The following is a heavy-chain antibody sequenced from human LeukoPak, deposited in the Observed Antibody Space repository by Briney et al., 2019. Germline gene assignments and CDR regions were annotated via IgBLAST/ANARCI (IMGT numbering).Heavy chain of an antibody. D-gene: IGHD3-22*01. V-gene: IGHV1-69*05. CDR1: GGTFANYD. CDR3: ARDRDSSVGGTFDV. Sequence: SVKVSCRASGGTFANYDINWVRQAPGQGLAWMGGIIPMYGTTHYAQKFQGRVTITTDESTNTAYMELSSLRYEDTAVYYCARDRDSSVGGTFDVWGQGALVTVSS. CDR2: IIPMYGTT. J-gene: IGHJ3*01.